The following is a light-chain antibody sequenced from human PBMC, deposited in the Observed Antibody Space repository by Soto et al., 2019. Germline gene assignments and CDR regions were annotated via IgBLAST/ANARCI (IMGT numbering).Light chain of an antibody. Sequence: EILMTQSPATLSVSPGERATLSCRASQSVGSNLAWYQQKPGQAPRLLIYGASTRATGIPARFSGSGSGTEFTLTISSLQSEDFAVYNCQQYSNWPRTFGQGTKLEIK. CDR2: GAS. V-gene: IGKV3-15*01. J-gene: IGKJ2*02. CDR1: QSVGSN. CDR3: QQYSNWPRT.